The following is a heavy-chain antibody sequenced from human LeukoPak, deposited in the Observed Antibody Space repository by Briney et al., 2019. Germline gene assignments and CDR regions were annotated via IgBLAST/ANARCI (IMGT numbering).Heavy chain of an antibody. J-gene: IGHJ4*02. CDR1: GYSFTTYG. CDR3: ARDKNWKPDY. CDR2: ISAHNGNT. Sequence: ASVKVSCKASGYSFTTYGFSWVRQAPGQGLEWMGWISAHNGNTNYAQRLQGRVTMTTDTSTSTVYMELRSLRSDDTAVYYCARDKNWKPDYWGQGTLVTVSS. D-gene: IGHD1-1*01. V-gene: IGHV1-18*01.